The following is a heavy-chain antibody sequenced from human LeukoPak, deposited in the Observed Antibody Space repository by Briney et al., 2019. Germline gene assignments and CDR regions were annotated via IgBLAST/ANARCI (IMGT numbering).Heavy chain of an antibody. Sequence: GGSLRLSCAASGFTFSSYSMNWVRQAPGKGLEWVSSISSSSSYIYYADSVKGRFTISRDNAKNSLYLQMNSLRAEDTAVYYCARGPDLPLGYFDLWGRGTLVTVSS. CDR3: ARGPDLPLGYFDL. J-gene: IGHJ2*01. D-gene: IGHD1-14*01. V-gene: IGHV3-21*01. CDR1: GFTFSSYS. CDR2: ISSSSSYI.